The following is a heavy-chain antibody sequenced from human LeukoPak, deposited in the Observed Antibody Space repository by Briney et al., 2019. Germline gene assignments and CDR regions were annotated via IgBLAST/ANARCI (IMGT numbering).Heavy chain of an antibody. J-gene: IGHJ4*02. CDR3: ARDSNTAAPLDY. D-gene: IGHD5-18*01. CDR2: ISSSSGAI. V-gene: IGHV3-48*01. CDR1: GFTFSSYS. Sequence: GGSLRLSCAASGFTFSSYSMNWVRQAPGKGLEWVSFISSSSGAIYYADSVKGRFTISRDNAKNSLYLQMNSLRAEDTAVYYCARDSNTAAPLDYWGQGTLVTVSS.